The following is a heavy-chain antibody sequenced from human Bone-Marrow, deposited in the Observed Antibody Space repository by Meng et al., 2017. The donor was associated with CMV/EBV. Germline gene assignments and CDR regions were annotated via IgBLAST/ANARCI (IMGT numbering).Heavy chain of an antibody. D-gene: IGHD1-1*01. CDR1: GFTFSNAW. CDR2: IKSKTDGETA. CDR3: IWNDLGDY. J-gene: IGHJ4*02. Sequence: EVQLVESGGDSVKPGGSLRLSCAGSGFTFSNAWMSWGRQAPGKGLEWVGRIKSKTDGETADYNAPVKGRFTISRDDSKNTLYLQMNSLKTEDTAIYYCIWNDLGDYWGQGTLVTISS. V-gene: IGHV3-15*01.